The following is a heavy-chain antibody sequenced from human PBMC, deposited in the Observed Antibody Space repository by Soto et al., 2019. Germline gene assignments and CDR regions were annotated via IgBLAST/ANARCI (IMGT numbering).Heavy chain of an antibody. CDR1: GGSISSYY. Sequence: SETLSLTCTVSGGSISSYYWSWIRQPPGKGLEWIGYIYYSGSTNYNPSLKSRVTISVDTSKNQFSLKLSSVTAADTAVYYCARDLEAAAGDYYYYGMDVWGQGTTVTVSS. CDR2: IYYSGST. J-gene: IGHJ6*02. V-gene: IGHV4-59*01. D-gene: IGHD6-13*01. CDR3: ARDLEAAAGDYYYYGMDV.